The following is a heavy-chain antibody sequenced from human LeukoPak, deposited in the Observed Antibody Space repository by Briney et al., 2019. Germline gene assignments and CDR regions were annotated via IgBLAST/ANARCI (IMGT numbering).Heavy chain of an antibody. CDR3: ARDLATTSTWEFDY. V-gene: IGHV1-2*02. D-gene: IGHD1-26*01. Sequence: GASVKVTCKASGYIFTGYYMHWVRQAPGQGLEWMGWIYPNRGGTRYAQKFQGRVTMTRDTSISTAYMAPSGLTSDDTAVFYCARDLATTSTWEFDYWGQGTLVSVSS. J-gene: IGHJ4*02. CDR1: GYIFTGYY. CDR2: IYPNRGGT.